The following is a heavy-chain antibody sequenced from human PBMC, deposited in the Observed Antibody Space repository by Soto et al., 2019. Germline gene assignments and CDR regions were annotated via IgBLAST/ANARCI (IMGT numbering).Heavy chain of an antibody. CDR2: IDTSGGST. Sequence: PGGSLRLSCVASAFTFSSYAMSWVRQAPGKGLEWVSGIDTSGGSTYYADSVKGRFTISRDNSKNTLYLQMNSLRAEDTALYYCTKDYDFWSGYFHPIDSWGQGTLVTVSS. D-gene: IGHD3-3*01. CDR1: AFTFSSYA. J-gene: IGHJ4*02. CDR3: TKDYDFWSGYFHPIDS. V-gene: IGHV3-23*01.